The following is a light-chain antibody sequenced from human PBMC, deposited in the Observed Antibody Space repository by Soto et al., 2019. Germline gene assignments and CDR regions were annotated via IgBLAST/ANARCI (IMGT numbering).Light chain of an antibody. CDR2: DVS. CDR1: SSAIGLYNH. V-gene: IGLV2-14*03. Sequence: QSALTQPASVSGSPGQSITIPCTGSSSAIGLYNHVSWYQQHPGKAPKLLIYDVSYRASGIFDRFSGSKSGNTSSLTISGLQHEEEADYCCSSYGASSTLFGGGTKVTVL. J-gene: IGLJ2*01. CDR3: SSYGASSTL.